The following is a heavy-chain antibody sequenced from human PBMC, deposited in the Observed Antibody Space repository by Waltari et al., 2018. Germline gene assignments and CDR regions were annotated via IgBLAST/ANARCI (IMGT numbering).Heavy chain of an antibody. J-gene: IGHJ3*01. V-gene: IGHV3-53*03. D-gene: IGHD2-15*01. CDR3: ARRLVVAGTLDVFDL. Sequence: EVQLVESGGDLIQPGGSLRLSCAASGFTFNSNYLNWVRQSPGKGLEWVSVVYVTGNTDYADSVKGRFTTSRDNSKNTVYLQMDSLRVEDTAMYYCARRLVVAGTLDVFDLWGQGTRVIVSS. CDR1: GFTFNSNY. CDR2: VYVTGNT.